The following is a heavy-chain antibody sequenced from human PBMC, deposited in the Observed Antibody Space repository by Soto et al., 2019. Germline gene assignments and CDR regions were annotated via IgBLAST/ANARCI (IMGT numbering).Heavy chain of an antibody. D-gene: IGHD3-9*01. CDR2: IYYSGST. CDR1: GGSISSYY. J-gene: IGHJ4*02. V-gene: IGHV4-59*08. CDR3: ALVYYDILTGYRIDY. Sequence: PSETLSLTCSVSGGSISSYYWSWIRQPPGKGLEWIGYIYYSGSTNYNPSLKSRVTISVDTSKNQFSLKLSSVTAADTVLYYCALVYYDILTGYRIDYWGPGTLVTVFS.